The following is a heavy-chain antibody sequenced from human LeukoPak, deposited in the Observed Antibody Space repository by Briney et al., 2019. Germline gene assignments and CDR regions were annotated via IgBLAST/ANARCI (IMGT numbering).Heavy chain of an antibody. CDR3: AKVEDYYDTGAIIRRYFDY. J-gene: IGHJ4*02. CDR1: GFTFSSSA. Sequence: GGSLRLSCAASGFTFSSSAMNWVRQAPGKGLEWVSGIGDSGGSTYYADSVKGRFTISRDNSKNTLFLQMNSLRAEDTAVYYCAKVEDYYDTGAIIRRYFDYWGQGTLVPVSS. V-gene: IGHV3-23*01. D-gene: IGHD3-22*01. CDR2: IGDSGGST.